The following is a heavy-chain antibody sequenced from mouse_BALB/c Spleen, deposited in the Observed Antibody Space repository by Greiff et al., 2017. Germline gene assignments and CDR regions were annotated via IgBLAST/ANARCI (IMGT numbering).Heavy chain of an antibody. CDR3: ARGHYYYGSSHFAY. Sequence: EVKLMESGGGLVQPGGSLKLSCAASGFTFSSYGMSWVRQTPDKRLELVATINSNGGSTYYPDSVKGRFTISRDNAKNTLYLQMSSLKSEDTAMYYCARGHYYYGSSHFAYWGQGTLVTVSA. D-gene: IGHD1-1*01. V-gene: IGHV5-6-3*01. J-gene: IGHJ3*01. CDR1: GFTFSSYG. CDR2: INSNGGST.